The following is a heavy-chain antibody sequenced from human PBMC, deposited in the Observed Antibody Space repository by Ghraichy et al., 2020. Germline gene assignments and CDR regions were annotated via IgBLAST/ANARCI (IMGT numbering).Heavy chain of an antibody. CDR3: AAIKPTRDY. V-gene: IGHV4-39*01. D-gene: IGHD2-21*01. CDR2: VYSTATT. J-gene: IGHJ4*02. Sequence: SETLSLTCTVSGVSLSVTSYYWAWIRQPPGKGLEWIGSVYSTATTYYSPSLESRVTMSVDTSKNQFSLKLTSVTAADTAVYFCAAIKPTRDYWGQGTLVTVSS. CDR1: GVSLSVTSYY.